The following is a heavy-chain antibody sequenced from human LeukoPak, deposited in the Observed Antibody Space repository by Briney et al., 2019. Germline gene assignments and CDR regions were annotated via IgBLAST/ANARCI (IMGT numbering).Heavy chain of an antibody. Sequence: SETLSLTCTVSGDSMSRNDYYWGWIRQPPGQGLEWIASIYSGGSTYYNPSLKSRIAISADSSESPLSLRLSSVTVADTAVYYCAATTIDYRISATDYWGQGVLVTVSS. J-gene: IGHJ4*02. CDR1: GDSMSRNDYY. V-gene: IGHV4-39*02. CDR3: AATTIDYRISATDY. D-gene: IGHD4/OR15-4a*01. CDR2: IYSGGST.